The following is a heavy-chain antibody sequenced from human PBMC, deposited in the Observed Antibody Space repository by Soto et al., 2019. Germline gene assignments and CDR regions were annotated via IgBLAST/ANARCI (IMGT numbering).Heavy chain of an antibody. D-gene: IGHD1-26*01. CDR1: GFTFTGHY. V-gene: IGHV1-2*02. J-gene: IGHJ4*02. Sequence: ASVKVSCKASGFTFTGHYIHWVRQAPGQGPEWMGWINPNSGGTSYAQKFQGRVTMTRDTSITTAYMELSRLSSDDTAVYYCAKSGSLFRPSLGYFDYWGQGTLVTVSS. CDR2: INPNSGGT. CDR3: AKSGSLFRPSLGYFDY.